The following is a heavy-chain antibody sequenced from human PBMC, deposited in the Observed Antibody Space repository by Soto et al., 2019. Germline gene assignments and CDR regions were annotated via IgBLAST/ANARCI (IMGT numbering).Heavy chain of an antibody. J-gene: IGHJ6*02. CDR3: ARIEAVIAVAGTKFDYYYYGREV. CDR1: GYSFTGYW. CDR2: IYPGDSDT. D-gene: IGHD6-19*01. Sequence: HGESLKISCKGSGYSFTGYWIGWVRQMPGKGLEWMGIIYPGDSDTRYSPSFQGQVTISADKSISTAYLQWSSLKASDTAMYYWARIEAVIAVAGTKFDYYYYGREVWGQGTRVTVAS. V-gene: IGHV5-51*01.